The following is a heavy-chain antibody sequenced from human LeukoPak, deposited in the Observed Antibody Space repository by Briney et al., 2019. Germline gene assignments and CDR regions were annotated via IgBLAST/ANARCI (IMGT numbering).Heavy chain of an antibody. V-gene: IGHV3-30-3*01. CDR3: ARSLLGHDSSGYYTPPPYY. CDR2: ISYDGSNK. CDR1: GFTFSSYA. Sequence: GGSLRLSCAASGFTFSSYAMHWVRQAPGKGLEWVAVISYDGSNKYYADSVKGRFTISRDNSKNTLYLQMNSLRAEDTAVYYCARSLLGHDSSGYYTPPPYYWGQGTLVTVSS. J-gene: IGHJ4*02. D-gene: IGHD3-22*01.